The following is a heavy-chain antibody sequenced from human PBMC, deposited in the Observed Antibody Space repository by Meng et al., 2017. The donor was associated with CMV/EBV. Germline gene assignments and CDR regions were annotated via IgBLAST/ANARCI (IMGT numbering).Heavy chain of an antibody. Sequence: GESLKISCAASGFTFSSYEMNWVRQAPGKGLEWVAFIRYDGSNKYYADSVKGRFTISRDNSKNTLYLQMNSLRAEDTAVYYCAKDKEGGPAAHYWGGFDYWGQGTLVTVSS. V-gene: IGHV3-30*02. CDR2: IRYDGSNK. CDR3: AKDKEGGPAAHYWGGFDY. D-gene: IGHD2-2*01. J-gene: IGHJ4*02. CDR1: GFTFSSYE.